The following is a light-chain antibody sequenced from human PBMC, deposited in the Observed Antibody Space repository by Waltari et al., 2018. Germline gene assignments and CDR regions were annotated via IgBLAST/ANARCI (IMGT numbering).Light chain of an antibody. V-gene: IGKV1-6*01. CDR3: LQDYNYPRA. J-gene: IGKJ1*01. Sequence: ALQMTQSPSSLSASVGDRVTITCRASQDIKNDLGWYQQKPGKAPKLLIKAASRLQTGVPSRFSGSASGTDFTLTISSLQPEDFATYDCLQDYNYPRAFGQGTKVEIK. CDR2: AAS. CDR1: QDIKND.